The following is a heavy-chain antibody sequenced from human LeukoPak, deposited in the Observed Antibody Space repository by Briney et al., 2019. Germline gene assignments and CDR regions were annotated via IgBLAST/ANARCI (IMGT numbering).Heavy chain of an antibody. J-gene: IGHJ3*02. V-gene: IGHV3-13*01. CDR3: ARRGDSRGYYDAFDM. Sequence: GGSLRLSCTASGFTFSSYNMHWVRQPPGKGPEWVSAVGTAADTYYPASVTGRFTISRENVKNSLYLQMTSLRAGETAVYYCARRGDSRGYYDAFDMWGQGTMVTVS. D-gene: IGHD3-22*01. CDR1: GFTFSSYN. CDR2: VGTAADT.